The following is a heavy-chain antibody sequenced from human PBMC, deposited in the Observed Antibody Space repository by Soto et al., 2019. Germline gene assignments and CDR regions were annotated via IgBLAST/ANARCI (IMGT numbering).Heavy chain of an antibody. CDR1: GFTFDDYA. CDR2: ISWNSGSI. J-gene: IGHJ6*03. D-gene: IGHD3-3*01. CDR3: AKDRGITISLYYMDV. V-gene: IGHV3-9*01. Sequence: SLRLSCAASGFTFDDYAMHLVRQAPGKGLEWVSGISWNSGSIGYADSVKGRFTISRDNAKNSLYLQMNSLRAEDTALYYCAKDRGITISLYYMDVWGKGTTVTVSS.